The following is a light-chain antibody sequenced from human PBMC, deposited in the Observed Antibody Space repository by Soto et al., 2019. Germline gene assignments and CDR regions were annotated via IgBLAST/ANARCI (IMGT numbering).Light chain of an antibody. Sequence: DIQMTQSPSTLSSSVGDRVTITCRASQSIGSSLACYQQKPGKGPKLLIYDASTLESGLPTRFSGSGFGTEFPLIISSLQPDDFATYYCQQDNSDETFGQGTKVDIK. V-gene: IGKV1-5*01. CDR1: QSIGSS. CDR3: QQDNSDET. CDR2: DAS. J-gene: IGKJ2*01.